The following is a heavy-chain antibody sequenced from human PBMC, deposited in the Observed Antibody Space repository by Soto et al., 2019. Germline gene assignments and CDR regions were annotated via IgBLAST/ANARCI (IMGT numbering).Heavy chain of an antibody. CDR2: IVTIFGTT. CDR1: GDTFSSYS. CDR3: ASNSLGGGSQGDV. Sequence: QVRLVQSGAEVNKPGSSVKVSCKASGDTFSSYSISWVRQAPGQGLEWMGGIVTIFGTTVYEPRLQGRVTITADGPTRTSYMELSGLTFEDTAVYYCASNSLGGGSQGDVWGQGTTVTVSS. V-gene: IGHV1-69*01. J-gene: IGHJ6*02. D-gene: IGHD3-10*01.